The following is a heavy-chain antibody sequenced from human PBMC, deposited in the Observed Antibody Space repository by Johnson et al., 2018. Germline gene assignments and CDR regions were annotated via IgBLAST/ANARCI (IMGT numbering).Heavy chain of an antibody. CDR2: IANDGGAI. V-gene: IGHV3-30*03. CDR1: GFAFSTYG. CDR3: ATRRYTWIYVPHYMGV. D-gene: IGHD1-7*01. J-gene: IGHJ6*03. Sequence: QVQLVQSGGGVVQPGGSLRLSCAASGFAFSTYGMHWVRQAPGKGLEWVAVIANDGGAIYYADSMQGRFTISRDNSMDVLFLDINSLRGEDTAVYYCATRRYTWIYVPHYMGVWGKGTPVAVSS.